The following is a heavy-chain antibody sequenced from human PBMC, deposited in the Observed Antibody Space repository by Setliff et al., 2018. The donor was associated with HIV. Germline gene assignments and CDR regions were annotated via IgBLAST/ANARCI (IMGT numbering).Heavy chain of an antibody. Sequence: NPSETLSLTCAVFGGSFSGYYWSWIRQPPGKGLEWIGEINHSGSTDYNPSLKSRVTISVDTSKNQFSLNLSSVTAADTAVYYCARYDYGDFDYWGQGTPVTV. CDR3: ARYDYGDFDY. CDR2: INHSGST. J-gene: IGHJ4*02. D-gene: IGHD4-17*01. V-gene: IGHV4-34*01. CDR1: GGSFSGYY.